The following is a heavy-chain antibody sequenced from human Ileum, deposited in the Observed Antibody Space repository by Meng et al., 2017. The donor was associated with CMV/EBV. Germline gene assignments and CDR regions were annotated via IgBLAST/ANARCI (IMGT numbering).Heavy chain of an antibody. CDR1: GYTFTAKH. D-gene: IGHD3-9*01. J-gene: IGHJ4*02. CDR2: IYPQNGGT. Sequence: QVHLVQSGTKGKKPGASVKVSCKTSGYTFTAKHLHWVRQAPGQGLEWMGWIYPQNGGTYFAQKFQGRVTMTSDTSITTAYMELSSLTSDDTAIYYCVKEDWYFDFWGQGTLVTVSS. V-gene: IGHV1-2*02. CDR3: VKEDWYFDF.